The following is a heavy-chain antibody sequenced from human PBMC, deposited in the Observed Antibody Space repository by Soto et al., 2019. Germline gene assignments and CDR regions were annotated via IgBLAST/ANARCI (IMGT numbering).Heavy chain of an antibody. CDR3: ARVFCRGSSTSCYVPYYYYYYMDV. CDR2: ISAYNGNT. CDR1: GYTFTIYG. V-gene: IGHV1-18*01. J-gene: IGHJ6*03. D-gene: IGHD2-2*01. Sequence: ASVKVSCTASGYTFTIYGISWVRQAPGQGLEWMGWISAYNGNTNYAQKLQGRVAMTTDTSTSTAYMELRSLRSDDPAGYYCARVFCRGSSTSCYVPYYYYYYMDVGEKGTTVPVSS.